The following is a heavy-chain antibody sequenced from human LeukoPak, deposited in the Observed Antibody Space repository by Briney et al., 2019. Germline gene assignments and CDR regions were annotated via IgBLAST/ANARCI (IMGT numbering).Heavy chain of an antibody. CDR3: ARIPWAEGNSFDY. CDR1: EFTFSRYW. Sequence: PGGSLRLSCAASEFTFSRYWMSWVRQAPGKGLEWVANIKQDGSEKYYVDSVKGRFTISRDNAKNSLYLQMNSLGAEDTAVYYCARIPWAEGNSFDYWGQGTLVTVSS. CDR2: IKQDGSEK. V-gene: IGHV3-7*01. D-gene: IGHD3-16*01. J-gene: IGHJ4*02.